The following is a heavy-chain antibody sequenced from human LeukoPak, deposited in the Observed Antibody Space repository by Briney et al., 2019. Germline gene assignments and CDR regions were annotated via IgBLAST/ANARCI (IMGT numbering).Heavy chain of an antibody. CDR2: ISDYNGKT. D-gene: IGHD4-17*01. Sequence: ASVKVSCKASGYMFTNYGISWVRQAPGQGLEWMGWISDYNGKTNYAQKLQGRVTMTTDTCTSIAYMELRSLKSDDTAVYYCARDGPDYGDYVNFDYWGQGTLVTVSS. CDR1: GYMFTNYG. CDR3: ARDGPDYGDYVNFDY. J-gene: IGHJ4*02. V-gene: IGHV1-18*04.